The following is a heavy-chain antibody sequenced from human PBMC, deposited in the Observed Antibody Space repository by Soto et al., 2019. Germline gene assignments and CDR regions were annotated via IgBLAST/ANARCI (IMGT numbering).Heavy chain of an antibody. CDR1: GYTFTSYD. J-gene: IGHJ6*02. CDR2: MNPNSGNT. D-gene: IGHD3-10*01. Sequence: QVQLVQSGAEVKKPGASVKVSCKAAGYTFTSYDINWVRQATGQGLEWMGWMNPNSGNTGYAQKFQGRVTMTRNTSISTAYMELSSLRSEDTAVYDCAAQSRRSCVSLRGFGEYYGMDVWGQGTTVTVSS. CDR3: AAQSRRSCVSLRGFGEYYGMDV. V-gene: IGHV1-8*01.